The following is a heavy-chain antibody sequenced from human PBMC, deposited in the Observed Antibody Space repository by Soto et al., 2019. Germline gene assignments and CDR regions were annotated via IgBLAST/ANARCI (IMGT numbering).Heavy chain of an antibody. CDR3: AKVSRKGSAIDFDY. CDR2: VNPNNGDT. V-gene: IGHV1-8*01. D-gene: IGHD3-10*01. CDR1: GYTFSNYD. Sequence: QAQLVQSGAELKKPGASVKVSCKASGYTFSNYDMNWVRQATGQGPEWIGWVNPNNGDTGYAQKFQGRVTLTTDISTTTPYMGLTSLRSEDTAIYYFAKVSRKGSAIDFDYWGQGTLITVSS. J-gene: IGHJ4*02.